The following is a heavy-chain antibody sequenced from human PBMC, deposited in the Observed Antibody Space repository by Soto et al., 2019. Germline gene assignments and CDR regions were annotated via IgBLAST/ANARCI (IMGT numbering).Heavy chain of an antibody. V-gene: IGHV3-48*03. J-gene: IGHJ3*02. Sequence: GGSLRLSCAASGFTFSRYEMNWVRQAPGKGLEWVSYISSSGSTIYYADSVKGRFTISRDNAKNSLYLQMNSLRAEDTAVYYCARVPGNYEAFDIWGQGTMVTVSS. CDR3: ARVPGNYEAFDI. D-gene: IGHD4-4*01. CDR2: ISSSGSTI. CDR1: GFTFSRYE.